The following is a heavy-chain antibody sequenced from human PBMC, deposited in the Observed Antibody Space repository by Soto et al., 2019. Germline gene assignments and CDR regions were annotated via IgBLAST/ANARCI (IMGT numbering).Heavy chain of an antibody. CDR3: AREKVGTTFFDN. D-gene: IGHD1-1*01. Sequence: SETLSLTCNVSGFAISRGYYWSWVRQPPGKGLEWIGSIYPSVSSYHNPSLESRLTLSTDTSKNQFTLKLASVTAADTALYYCAREKVGTTFFDNWGQGTQVTVSS. CDR1: GFAISRGYY. V-gene: IGHV4-38-2*02. J-gene: IGHJ4*02. CDR2: IYPSVSS.